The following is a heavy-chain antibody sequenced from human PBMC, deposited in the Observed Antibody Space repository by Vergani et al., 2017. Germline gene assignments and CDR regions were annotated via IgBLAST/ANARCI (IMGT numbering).Heavy chain of an antibody. D-gene: IGHD2-8*01. CDR1: GFTFSSYG. J-gene: IGHJ4*02. Sequence: QVQLVESGGGVVQPGRSLRLSCAASGFTFSSYGMHWVRQAPGKGLEWVAVIWYDGSNKYYADSVKGRFTISRDNSKNTLYLQMNSLRAEDTAVYYCAKVAGYCTNGVCASEDWGQGTLVTVSS. V-gene: IGHV3-33*06. CDR2: IWYDGSNK. CDR3: AKVAGYCTNGVCASED.